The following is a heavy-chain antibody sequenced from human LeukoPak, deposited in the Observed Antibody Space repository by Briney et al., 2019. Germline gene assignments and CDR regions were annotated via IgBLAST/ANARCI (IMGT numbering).Heavy chain of an antibody. J-gene: IGHJ4*02. CDR1: GFTFSNAW. CDR3: TTEVAVAGTVYFDY. D-gene: IGHD6-19*01. CDR2: IKSKTDGGTT. V-gene: IGHV3-15*01. Sequence: PGGSLRLSCAASGFTFSNAWMSWVRQAPGKGLEWVGRIKSKTDGGTTDYAAPVKGRFTISRDDSKNTLYLQMNSLKTEDTAVYYCTTEVAVAGTVYFDYWGQGTLVTVSS.